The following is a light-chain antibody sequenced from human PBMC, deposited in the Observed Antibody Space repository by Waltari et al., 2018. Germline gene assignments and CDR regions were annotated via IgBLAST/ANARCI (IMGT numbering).Light chain of an antibody. V-gene: IGKV3-15*01. Sequence: EIVMTQSPATLSVSPGERATLSCRASQSVSSSLAWYQQKPGQAPRLLVYGASTRATGIPARFSGSGSGTEFTLTISSLQSEDFAVYYCQQYNNWWTFVQGTKVEIK. CDR3: QQYNNWWT. J-gene: IGKJ1*01. CDR2: GAS. CDR1: QSVSSS.